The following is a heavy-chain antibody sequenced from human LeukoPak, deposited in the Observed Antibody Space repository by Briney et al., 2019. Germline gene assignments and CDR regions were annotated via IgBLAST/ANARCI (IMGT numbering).Heavy chain of an antibody. CDR3: ARGVTAAGLDY. J-gene: IGHJ4*02. Sequence: GGSLRFSCAASGFTFSSYAMSWVRQAPGKGLEWVSDISGSGARTYYADSVKGRFTVSRDNSQNTLYLQLNSLRAEDTAVYYCARGVTAAGLDYWGQGTLVTVSS. CDR1: GFTFSSYA. D-gene: IGHD6-13*01. CDR2: ISGSGART. V-gene: IGHV3-23*01.